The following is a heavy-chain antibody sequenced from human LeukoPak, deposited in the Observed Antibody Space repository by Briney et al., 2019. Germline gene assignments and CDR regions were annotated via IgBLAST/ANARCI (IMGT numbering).Heavy chain of an antibody. Sequence: GGSLRLSCAASGFTFNNYAMSWVRQAPGKGLEWVSGISVSGGSTFYADSVKGRFTISRDNSKNTLYLQMNSLRAEDTAVCYCARDVLPGSSWYYFDYWGQGTLVTVSS. D-gene: IGHD6-13*01. CDR2: ISVSGGST. J-gene: IGHJ4*02. CDR1: GFTFNNYA. V-gene: IGHV3-23*01. CDR3: ARDVLPGSSWYYFDY.